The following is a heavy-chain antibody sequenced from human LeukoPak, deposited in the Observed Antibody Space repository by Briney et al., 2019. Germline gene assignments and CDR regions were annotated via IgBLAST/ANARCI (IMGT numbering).Heavy chain of an antibody. J-gene: IGHJ4*02. CDR1: GFTFDDYA. Sequence: PGGSLRLSCAASGFTFDDYAMHWVRQAPGKGLEWVSGISWNSGSIGYADSVKGRFTISRDNSKNTLYLQMNSLRAEDTAVYYCATSVWFGETYYFDYWGQGTLVTVSS. D-gene: IGHD3-10*01. CDR2: ISWNSGSI. V-gene: IGHV3-9*01. CDR3: ATSVWFGETYYFDY.